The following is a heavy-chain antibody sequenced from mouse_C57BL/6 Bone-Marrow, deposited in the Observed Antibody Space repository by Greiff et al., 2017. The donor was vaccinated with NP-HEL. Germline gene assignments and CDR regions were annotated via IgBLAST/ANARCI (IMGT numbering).Heavy chain of an antibody. CDR3: ARGAYGSSSDY. CDR2: IDPSDSYT. Sequence: VQLQQPGAELVKPGASVKLSCKASGYTFTSYWMQWVKQRPGQGLEWIGEIDPSDSYTNYNQKFKGKATLTVDTSSSTAYMQLSSLTSEDSAVYYCARGAYGSSSDYWGQGTTLTVSS. V-gene: IGHV1-50*01. D-gene: IGHD1-1*01. J-gene: IGHJ2*01. CDR1: GYTFTSYW.